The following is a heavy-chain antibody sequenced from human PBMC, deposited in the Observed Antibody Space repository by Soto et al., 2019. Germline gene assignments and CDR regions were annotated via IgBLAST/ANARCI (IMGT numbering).Heavy chain of an antibody. CDR1: GGTFSSYA. CDR3: AREVRFLASLLSPHYYYYGMDV. J-gene: IGHJ6*02. V-gene: IGHV1-69*13. Sequence: SVKVSCKASGGTFSSYAISWVRQAPGQGLEWMGGIIPIFGTANYAQKFQGRVTITADESTSTAYMELSSLRSEDTAVYYCAREVRFLASLLSPHYYYYGMDVWGQGTTVTVSS. CDR2: IIPIFGTA. D-gene: IGHD3-3*01.